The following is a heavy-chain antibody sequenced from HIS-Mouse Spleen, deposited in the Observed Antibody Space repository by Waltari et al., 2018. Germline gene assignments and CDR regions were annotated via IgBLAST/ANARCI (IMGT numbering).Heavy chain of an antibody. CDR1: GGSISSSSYY. CDR3: AREIPYSSSWYDWYFDL. D-gene: IGHD6-13*01. Sequence: QLQLQESGPGLVKPSETLSLTCTVSGGSISSSSYYWGWIRQPPGKGLEWIWSIHYRGSTYYTPSSRSRATISVDTSKNQFSLKLSSVTAADTAVYYCAREIPYSSSWYDWYFDLWGRGTLVTVSS. CDR2: IHYRGST. J-gene: IGHJ2*01. V-gene: IGHV4-39*07.